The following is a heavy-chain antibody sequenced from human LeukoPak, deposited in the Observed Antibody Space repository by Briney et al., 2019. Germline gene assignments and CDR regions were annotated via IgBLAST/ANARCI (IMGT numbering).Heavy chain of an antibody. D-gene: IGHD3-22*01. CDR2: ISAYNGNT. Sequence: ASVTVSCKASGYTFTSYGISWVRQAPGQGLEWMGWISAYNGNTNYAQKLQGRVTMTTDTSTSTAYMELRSLRSEDTAVYYCARDNYDSSGYYENPYYFDYWGQGTLVTVSS. V-gene: IGHV1-18*01. CDR3: ARDNYDSSGYYENPYYFDY. CDR1: GYTFTSYG. J-gene: IGHJ4*02.